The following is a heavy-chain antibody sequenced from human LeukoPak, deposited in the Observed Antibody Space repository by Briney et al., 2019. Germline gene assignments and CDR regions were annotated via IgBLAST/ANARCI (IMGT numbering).Heavy chain of an antibody. CDR3: ASAGAAAGTTESDY. Sequence: GGSLRLSCAASGFTFSSYDMHWVRQATGKGLEWVSAIGTAGDTYYPGSVKGRFTISRENAKNSLYLQMNSLSAGDTAVYYCASAGAAAGTTESDYWGQGTLVTVSS. CDR2: IGTAGDT. D-gene: IGHD6-13*01. V-gene: IGHV3-13*01. CDR1: GFTFSSYD. J-gene: IGHJ4*02.